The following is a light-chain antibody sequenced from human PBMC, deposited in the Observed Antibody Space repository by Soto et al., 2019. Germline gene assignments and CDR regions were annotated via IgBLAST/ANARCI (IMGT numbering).Light chain of an antibody. J-gene: IGKJ2*03. CDR1: QDVSTN. CDR3: QHYNNWPPYS. CDR2: GAS. Sequence: ETVMTQSPDTLSVSPGESATLSCRASQDVSTNLAWFHQKPGQTPRLVLYGASKRATGIPARFSGSGSGRHFTLTISSRQSEDFGVYYCQHYNNWPPYSFGQGTKGEIK. V-gene: IGKV3-15*01.